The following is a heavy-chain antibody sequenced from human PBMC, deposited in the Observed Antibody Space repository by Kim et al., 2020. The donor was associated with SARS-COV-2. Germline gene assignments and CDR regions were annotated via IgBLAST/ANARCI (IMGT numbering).Heavy chain of an antibody. CDR1: GYTFTRYG. Sequence: ASVKVSCKASGYTFTRYGLHWVRQAPGQSPEWMGWINTANGNTRSSQKFQGRVTFSRETFATTAYMDLSSLTSEDTALYYCARGFSGDDGGRGNWGQGTLVTVSS. CDR2: INTANGNT. CDR3: ARGFSGDDGGRGN. J-gene: IGHJ4*02. V-gene: IGHV1-3*04. D-gene: IGHD5-12*01.